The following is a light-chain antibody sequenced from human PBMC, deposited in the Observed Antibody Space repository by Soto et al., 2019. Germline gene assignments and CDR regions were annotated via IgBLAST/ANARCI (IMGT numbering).Light chain of an antibody. Sequence: EIVLTQSPATLSLSPGERATLSCRASQSVSSYLAWYQQKPGQAPRLLIYDASNRATGIPARFSGSGSGTDFTLTISSLEPEDFAVYYCQQRSNEGMTFGQGTKVEIK. CDR1: QSVSSY. V-gene: IGKV3-11*01. CDR3: QQRSNEGMT. CDR2: DAS. J-gene: IGKJ1*01.